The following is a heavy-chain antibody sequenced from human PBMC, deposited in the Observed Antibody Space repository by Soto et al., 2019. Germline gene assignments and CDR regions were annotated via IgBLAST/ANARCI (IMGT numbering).Heavy chain of an antibody. Sequence: VALVKVSCKASGFTFTGYYTHWVRQFPGRGLARMGCINPTSGGTNYARKFQGWVTMTRDTSISTAYMELSRLRSDDTAVYYCARDGYDIVVVPAALVYGMDVWGQGTTVTVSS. CDR2: INPTSGGT. V-gene: IGHV1-2*04. J-gene: IGHJ6*02. CDR3: ARDGYDIVVVPAALVYGMDV. D-gene: IGHD2-2*01. CDR1: GFTFTGYY.